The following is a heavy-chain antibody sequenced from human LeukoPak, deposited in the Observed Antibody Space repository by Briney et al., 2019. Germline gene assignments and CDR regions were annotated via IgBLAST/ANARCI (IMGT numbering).Heavy chain of an antibody. Sequence: SETLSLTCAVYGGSFSGYYWSWIRQPPGKGLEWIGEINHSGSTNYNPSLKSRVTISVDTSKNQFSLKLSSVTAADTAVYYCARGRYISGQIDYWGQGTLVTVSS. CDR2: INHSGST. CDR1: GGSFSGYY. CDR3: ARGRYISGQIDY. V-gene: IGHV4-34*01. D-gene: IGHD6-19*01. J-gene: IGHJ4*02.